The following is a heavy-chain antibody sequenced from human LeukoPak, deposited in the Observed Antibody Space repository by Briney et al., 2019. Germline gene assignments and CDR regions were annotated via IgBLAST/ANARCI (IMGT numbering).Heavy chain of an antibody. Sequence: GGSLRLSCAASGFTFSSYAMSWVRQAPGKGLEWVGRIKSKTDGGTTDYAAPVKGRFTISRDDSKNTLYLQMNSLKTEDTAVYYCTTDPQAYYDILTGYYLFDYWGQGTLVTVSS. D-gene: IGHD3-9*01. CDR2: IKSKTDGGTT. CDR1: GFTFSSYA. J-gene: IGHJ4*02. CDR3: TTDPQAYYDILTGYYLFDY. V-gene: IGHV3-15*01.